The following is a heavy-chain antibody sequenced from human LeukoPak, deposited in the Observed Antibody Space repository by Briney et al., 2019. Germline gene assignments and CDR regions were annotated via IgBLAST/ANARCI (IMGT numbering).Heavy chain of an antibody. CDR2: IKQDGSEK. V-gene: IGHV3-7*01. CDR3: ARDQDWIAARGYMDV. CDR1: GFTFSSYW. D-gene: IGHD6-6*01. J-gene: IGHJ6*03. Sequence: RGSLRLSCAASGFTFSSYWMSWVRQAPGKGLEWVANIKQDGSEKYYVDSVKGRFTISRDNAKNSLYLQMNSLRAEDTAVYYCARDQDWIAARGYMDVWGKGTTVTVSS.